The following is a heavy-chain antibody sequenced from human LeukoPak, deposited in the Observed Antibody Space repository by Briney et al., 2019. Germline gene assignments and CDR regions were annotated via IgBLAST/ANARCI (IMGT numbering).Heavy chain of an antibody. V-gene: IGHV3-48*01. CDR2: ISSSSGTI. Sequence: GGSLRLSCAASGFTFSSYSMTWVRQAPGKGLEWVSYISSSSGTIFYADSVKGRFTISRDNAKNSLYLQMSSLRAEDTAVYYCARGADSGYSSDNWGQGTLVSVSS. CDR3: ARGADSGYSSDN. CDR1: GFTFSSYS. J-gene: IGHJ4*02. D-gene: IGHD3-9*01.